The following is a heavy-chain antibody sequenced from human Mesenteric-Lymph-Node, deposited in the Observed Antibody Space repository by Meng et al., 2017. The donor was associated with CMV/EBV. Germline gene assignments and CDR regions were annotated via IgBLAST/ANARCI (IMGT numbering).Heavy chain of an antibody. CDR1: GGSISSYY. V-gene: IGHV4-59*01. CDR2: IFYSGST. CDR3: ASGEYSSSCDY. Sequence: GSLRLSCTVSGGSISSYYWSWIRQPPGKGLEWIGYIFYSGSTSYNPSLKSRVTISVDTSKNQFSLKLSSVTAADTAVYYCASGEYSSSCDYWGQGTLVTVSS. J-gene: IGHJ4*02. D-gene: IGHD6-6*01.